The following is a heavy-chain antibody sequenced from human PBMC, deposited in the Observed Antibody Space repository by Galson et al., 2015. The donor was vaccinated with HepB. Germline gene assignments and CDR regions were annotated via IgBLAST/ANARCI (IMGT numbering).Heavy chain of an antibody. D-gene: IGHD2-21*01. V-gene: IGHV1-46*03. CDR2: TEHGGTS. CDR3: AREPVGGVDCCSFDC. Sequence: SVKVSCKASGYSFSLSHMHWLRQAPGQGFEWMGFTEHGGTSHSAEKFKGRVTLTRDTSTNTHYMELNSLRFEDTAVYYCAREPVGGVDCCSFDCWGQGALVTVSS. CDR1: GYSFSLSH. J-gene: IGHJ4*02.